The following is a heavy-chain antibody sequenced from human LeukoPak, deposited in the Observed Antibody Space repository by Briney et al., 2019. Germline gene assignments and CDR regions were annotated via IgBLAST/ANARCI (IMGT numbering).Heavy chain of an antibody. CDR1: GYTFTSYD. CDR2: MNPNSGNT. D-gene: IGHD6-13*01. J-gene: IGHJ3*02. CDR3: ARGGSSWYPDAFDI. Sequence: EASVKVSCKASGYTFTSYDINWVRQATGQGLEWMGWMNPNSGNTGYAQKFQGRVTITRNTSISTAYMELSSLRSEDTAVYYCARGGSSWYPDAFDIWGQGTMVTVSS. V-gene: IGHV1-8*03.